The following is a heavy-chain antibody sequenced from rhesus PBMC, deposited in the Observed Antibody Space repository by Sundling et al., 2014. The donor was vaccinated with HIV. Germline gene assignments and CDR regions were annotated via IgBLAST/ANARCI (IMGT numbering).Heavy chain of an antibody. CDR3: ARGGSSWNNAADY. V-gene: IGHV4-169*01. J-gene: IGHJ4*01. CDR2: IYGSGSST. D-gene: IGHD1-20*01. CDR1: GGSISSSY. Sequence: QLQLQESGPGLVKPSETLSVTCAVSGGSISSSYWSWIRQAPGKGLEWIGYIYGSGSSTNYNPSLKSRVTLSVDTSKNQLSLKLSSVTAADTAVYYCARGGSSWNNAADYWGQGVLVTVSS.